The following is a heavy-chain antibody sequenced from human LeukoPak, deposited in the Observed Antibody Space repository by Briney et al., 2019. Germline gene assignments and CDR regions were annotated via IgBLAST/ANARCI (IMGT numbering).Heavy chain of an antibody. V-gene: IGHV1-8*01. D-gene: IGHD3-22*01. CDR1: GYTFTIYD. J-gene: IGHJ1*01. Sequence: ASVTVSFTSSGYTFTIYDINWVRQAPGQGLEWMGWMNPNSGNTGYAQKFQGRVTMTRNTSISTAYMELSSLRSEDTAVYYCARGDDSSGYSRSPPSEYFQHWGQGTLVTVSS. CDR3: ARGDDSSGYSRSPPSEYFQH. CDR2: MNPNSGNT.